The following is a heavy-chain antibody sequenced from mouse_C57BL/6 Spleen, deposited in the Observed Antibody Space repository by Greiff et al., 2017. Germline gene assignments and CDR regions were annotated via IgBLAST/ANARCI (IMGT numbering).Heavy chain of an antibody. CDR1: GYTFTSYW. CDR2: IDPSDSYT. Sequence: QVQLQQPGAELVRPGTSVKLSCKASGYTFTSYWMHWVKQRPGQGLEWLGVIDPSDSYTNYNQKFKGKATLTVDTSSSTAYRQRRSLTSEDSAVYYCARLDSNYGGYAMDYWGQGTSVTVSS. CDR3: ARLDSNYGGYAMDY. J-gene: IGHJ4*01. D-gene: IGHD2-5*01. V-gene: IGHV1-59*01.